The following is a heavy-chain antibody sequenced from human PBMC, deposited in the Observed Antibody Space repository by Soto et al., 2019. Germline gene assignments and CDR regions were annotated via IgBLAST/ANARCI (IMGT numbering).Heavy chain of an antibody. CDR1: GDSVSSGDYY. V-gene: IGHV4-61*08. Sequence: SETLSLTCTVSGDSVSSGDYYWTWIRQPPGKGLEWVGHIYFSGRTNYIPSLESRVTISLDTSKNQFSLKLTSVTAADTAVYYSVTLRIHTYTISWSDPCRPGPLVTVYS. D-gene: IGHD3-3*01. CDR2: IYFSGRT. CDR3: VTLRIHTYTISWSDP. J-gene: IGHJ5*02.